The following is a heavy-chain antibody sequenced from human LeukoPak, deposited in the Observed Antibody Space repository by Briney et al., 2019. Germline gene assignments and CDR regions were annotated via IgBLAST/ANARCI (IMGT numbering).Heavy chain of an antibody. CDR3: AKGILLVPPGTRYFDY. D-gene: IGHD2-2*01. V-gene: IGHV3-23*01. J-gene: IGHJ4*02. CDR2: ISGSGGDT. Sequence: GGSLRLSCAASGFTFSSYAMSWVRQAPGKGLEWVSTISGSGGDTFYADSVKGRFTISRDNSKNTLYLQMNSLRAEDTAVYYCAKGILLVPPGTRYFDYWDQGTLVTVSS. CDR1: GFTFSSYA.